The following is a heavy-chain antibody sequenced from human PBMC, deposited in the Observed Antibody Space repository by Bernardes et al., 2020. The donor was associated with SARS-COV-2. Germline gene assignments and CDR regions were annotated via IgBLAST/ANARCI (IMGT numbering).Heavy chain of an antibody. CDR3: ARVGDCSGGSCYNRVGAFDI. CDR2: INPNSGGT. V-gene: IGHV1-2*06. D-gene: IGHD2-15*01. Sequence: ASVKVSCKASGYTFTGYYMHWVRQAPGQGLEWMGRINPNSGGTNYAQKFQGRVTMTRDTSISTAYMELSRLRSDDTAVYYCARVGDCSGGSCYNRVGAFDIWGQGTMVTVSS. J-gene: IGHJ3*02. CDR1: GYTFTGYY.